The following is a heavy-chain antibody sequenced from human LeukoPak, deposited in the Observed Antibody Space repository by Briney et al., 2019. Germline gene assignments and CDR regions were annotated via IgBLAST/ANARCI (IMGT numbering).Heavy chain of an antibody. D-gene: IGHD4-17*01. Sequence: SETLSLTCAVSGYSISSGYYWGWIRQPPGKGLEWIGSIYHSGSTNYNPSLKSRVTISVDTSKNQFSLKLSSVTAADTAVYYCARGKTVTTYFDYWGQGTLVTVSS. CDR1: GYSISSGYY. CDR2: IYHSGST. CDR3: ARGKTVTTYFDY. J-gene: IGHJ4*02. V-gene: IGHV4-38-2*01.